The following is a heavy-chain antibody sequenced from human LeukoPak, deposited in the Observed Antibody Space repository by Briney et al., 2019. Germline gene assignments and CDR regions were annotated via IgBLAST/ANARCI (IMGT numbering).Heavy chain of an antibody. V-gene: IGHV3-23*01. J-gene: IGHJ3*02. Sequence: GGSLRLSCPASAFTFSNYVMSWVRQAPGQGLEWVSTISASGERTYHADSVRGRFTISRDNSKNTLHLQMNSLRADDTAVYYCAKARPGTMTLDAFAIWGEGTVVTVSS. CDR1: AFTFSNYV. CDR2: ISASGERT. D-gene: IGHD3-22*01. CDR3: AKARPGTMTLDAFAI.